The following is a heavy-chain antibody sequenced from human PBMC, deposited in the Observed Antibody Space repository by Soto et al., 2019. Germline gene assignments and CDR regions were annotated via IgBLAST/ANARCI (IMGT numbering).Heavy chain of an antibody. CDR1: GFTFSSYS. CDR2: ISSSSYI. Sequence: EVQLVESGGGLVKPGGSLRLSCAASGFTFSSYSMNWVRQAPGKGLEWVSSISSSSYIYYADSVKGRFTISRDNAKNSLYLQMNSLRAEDTAVYYCASARITIFGVVIYGTDYWGQGTLVTVSS. D-gene: IGHD3-3*01. J-gene: IGHJ4*02. V-gene: IGHV3-21*01. CDR3: ASARITIFGVVIYGTDY.